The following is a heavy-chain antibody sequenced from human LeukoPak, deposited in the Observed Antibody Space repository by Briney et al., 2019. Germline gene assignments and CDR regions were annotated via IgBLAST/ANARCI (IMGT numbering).Heavy chain of an antibody. CDR1: GFTFSSYS. J-gene: IGHJ5*02. CDR3: ARADGGDPFDP. V-gene: IGHV3-48*01. CDR2: ISSSSSTI. Sequence: GXXLRLSCAASGFTFSSYSMNWVRQAPGKGLEWVSYISSSSSTIYYAASVKGRFTISRDNAKNSLYLQMNSLRAEDTAVYYCARADGGDPFDPWGQGTLVTVSS. D-gene: IGHD2-21*02.